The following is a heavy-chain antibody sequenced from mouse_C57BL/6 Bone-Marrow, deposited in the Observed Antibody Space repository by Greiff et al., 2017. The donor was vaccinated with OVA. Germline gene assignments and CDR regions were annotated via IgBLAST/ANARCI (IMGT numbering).Heavy chain of an antibody. CDR1: GYTFTSYW. J-gene: IGHJ2*01. Sequence: VQLQESGAELVRPGSSVKLSCKASGYTFTSYWMDWVKQRPGQGLEWIGNIYPSDSETHYNQKFKDKATLTVDKSSSTAYMQLSSLTSEDSAVYYCARYSPYYYGSLDYWGQGTTLTVSS. CDR3: ARYSPYYYGSLDY. CDR2: IYPSDSET. D-gene: IGHD1-1*01. V-gene: IGHV1-61*01.